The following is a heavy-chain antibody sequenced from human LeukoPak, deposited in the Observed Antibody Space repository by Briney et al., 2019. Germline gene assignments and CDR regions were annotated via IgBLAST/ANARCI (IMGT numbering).Heavy chain of an antibody. CDR3: ARELSQSLGYCSSTSCYHYGMDV. D-gene: IGHD2-2*01. Sequence: SETLSLTCTVSGGSISSSSYYWGWIRQPPGKGLEWIGSIYYSGSTYYNPSLKSRVTISVDTSKNQFSLKLSSVTAADTAVYYCARELSQSLGYCSSTSCYHYGMDVWGQGTTVTVSS. CDR1: GGSISSSSYY. CDR2: IYYSGST. J-gene: IGHJ6*02. V-gene: IGHV4-39*02.